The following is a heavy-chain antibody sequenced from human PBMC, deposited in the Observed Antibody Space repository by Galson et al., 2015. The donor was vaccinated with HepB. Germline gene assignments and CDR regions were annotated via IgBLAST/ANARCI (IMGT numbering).Heavy chain of an antibody. CDR1: GYTFTSYA. CDR2: INAGNGNT. J-gene: IGHJ6*02. Sequence: VSCKASGYTFTSYAMHWVRQAPGQRLEWMGWINAGNGNTKYSQKFQGRVTITRDTSASTAYMELSSLRSEDTAVYYCALIGWLLPQTRNYYYGMDVWGQGTTVTVSS. D-gene: IGHD6-19*01. CDR3: ALIGWLLPQTRNYYYGMDV. V-gene: IGHV1-3*01.